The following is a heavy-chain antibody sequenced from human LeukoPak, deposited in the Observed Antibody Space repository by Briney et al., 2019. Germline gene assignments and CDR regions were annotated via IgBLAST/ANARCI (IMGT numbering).Heavy chain of an antibody. D-gene: IGHD6-19*01. CDR1: GFTFSSYA. CDR3: AKGLIAVVGPRACNWFDP. CDR2: ISGSGGST. Sequence: GGSLRLSCAASGFTFSSYAMSWVRQAPGKGLEWVSAISGSGGSTYYADSVKGRFTISRDNSKNTLYLQMNSLRAEDTAVYYCAKGLIAVVGPRACNWFDPWGQGTLVTVSS. J-gene: IGHJ5*02. V-gene: IGHV3-23*01.